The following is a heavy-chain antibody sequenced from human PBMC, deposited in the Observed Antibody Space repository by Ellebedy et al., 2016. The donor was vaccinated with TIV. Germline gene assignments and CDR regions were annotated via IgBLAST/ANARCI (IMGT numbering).Heavy chain of an antibody. J-gene: IGHJ3*02. CDR1: GFPFSSFW. CDR2: TKEDGSEK. D-gene: IGHD2-2*01. CDR3: ARDTVPAALDAFDI. V-gene: IGHV3-7*01. Sequence: GESLKISCAASGFPFSSFWMSWVRQAPGKGLEWVANTKEDGSEKYYVDSVRGRFTISRDNAKNSLYLQMNSLRAEDTAVYYCARDTVPAALDAFDIWGQGTMVTVSS.